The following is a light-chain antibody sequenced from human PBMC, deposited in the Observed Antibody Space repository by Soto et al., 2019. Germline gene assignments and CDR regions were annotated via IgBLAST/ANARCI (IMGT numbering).Light chain of an antibody. Sequence: QSALTQPRSVSGSPGQSVTISCTGTSSDVGGYNYVSWYQQHPGKAPKVMIYDVTKRPSGVPDRFSGSQSGNTASLTISGLQAEDEADYDCCSYGGTYTQVVFGGGTKLTVL. CDR2: DVT. CDR1: SSDVGGYNY. V-gene: IGLV2-11*01. J-gene: IGLJ2*01. CDR3: CSYGGTYTQVV.